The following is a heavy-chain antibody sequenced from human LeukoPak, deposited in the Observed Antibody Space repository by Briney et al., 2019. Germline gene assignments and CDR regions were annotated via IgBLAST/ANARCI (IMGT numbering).Heavy chain of an antibody. Sequence: PSETLSLTCTVSGGSISSSSYYWGWIRQPPGKGLEWIGSIYYSGSTYYNPSLKSRVTISVDTSKNQFSLKLSSVTAADTAVYYCARDAGSGSHDAFDIWGQGTMVTVS. D-gene: IGHD3-10*01. CDR1: GGSISSSSYY. J-gene: IGHJ3*02. CDR3: ARDAGSGSHDAFDI. CDR2: IYYSGST. V-gene: IGHV4-39*02.